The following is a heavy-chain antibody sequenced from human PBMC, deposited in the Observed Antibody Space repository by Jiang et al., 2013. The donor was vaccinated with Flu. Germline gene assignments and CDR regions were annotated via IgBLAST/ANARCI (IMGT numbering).Heavy chain of an antibody. V-gene: IGHV4-61*07. J-gene: IGHJ3*02. D-gene: IGHD3-3*01. Sequence: KGLEWIGYIYYSGSTNYNPSLKSRVTISVDTSKNQFSLKLSSVTAADTAVYYCARRMYYDFWSGPAGAFDIWGQGTMVTVSS. CDR3: ARRMYYDFWSGPAGAFDI. CDR2: IYYSGST.